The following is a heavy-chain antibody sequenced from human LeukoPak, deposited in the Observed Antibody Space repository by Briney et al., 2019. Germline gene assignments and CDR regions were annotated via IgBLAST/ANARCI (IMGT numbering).Heavy chain of an antibody. V-gene: IGHV1-8*01. Sequence: ASVKVSCKASGYTFTTYDINWVRQAPGQGLEWMGWMNPNTGNTGYAQRFQGRVTMTRDTSISTAYMEMSSLRFEDTAIYYCARGRGLVALLTTLDFWGQGTLVTVSS. CDR3: ARGRGLVALLTTLDF. D-gene: IGHD3-16*01. CDR2: MNPNTGNT. CDR1: GYTFTTYD. J-gene: IGHJ4*02.